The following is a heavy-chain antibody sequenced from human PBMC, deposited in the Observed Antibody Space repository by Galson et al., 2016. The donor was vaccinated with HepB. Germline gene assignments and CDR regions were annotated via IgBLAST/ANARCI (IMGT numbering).Heavy chain of an antibody. CDR3: ARATAMVQTHFDF. Sequence: SLRLSCAASGFTFSSYDMHWVRQATGKSLEWVSTIGSAGDTYYPGSVKGRFTISRENAKYSLYLQMNSLRAEATAVYYCARATAMVQTHFDFWGQGTLVTVSS. D-gene: IGHD5-18*01. CDR2: IGSAGDT. J-gene: IGHJ4*02. V-gene: IGHV3-13*01. CDR1: GFTFSSYD.